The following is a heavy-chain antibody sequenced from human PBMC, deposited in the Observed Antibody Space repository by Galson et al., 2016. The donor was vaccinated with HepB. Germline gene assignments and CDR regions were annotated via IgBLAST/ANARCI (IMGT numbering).Heavy chain of an antibody. J-gene: IGHJ4*02. D-gene: IGHD2-8*02. Sequence: QSGAEVKKPGESLKISCKGSGYSFTNYWIGWVRQMPGKGLEWMGIIYPGDSDTRYSPSFQGQVTISADKSINTAYLQWSSLKASDTAMYFCARPIMAALGTAYFCAYWGPGTRVSVSS. CDR3: ARPIMAALGTAYFCAY. V-gene: IGHV5-51*01. CDR2: IYPGDSDT. CDR1: GYSFTNYW.